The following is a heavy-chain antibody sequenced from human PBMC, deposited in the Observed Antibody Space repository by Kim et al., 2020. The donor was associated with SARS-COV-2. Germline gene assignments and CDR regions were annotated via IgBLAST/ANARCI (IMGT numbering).Heavy chain of an antibody. Sequence: GGSLRLSCAASGFTFSSYAMSWVRQAPGKGLEWVSAISGSGGSTYYADSVKGRFTISRDNSKNTLYLQMNSLRAEDTAVYYCALYYYGSGSYYRHWGQGTLVTVSS. D-gene: IGHD3-10*01. CDR1: GFTFSSYA. CDR3: ALYYYGSGSYYRH. V-gene: IGHV3-23*01. CDR2: ISGSGGST. J-gene: IGHJ4*02.